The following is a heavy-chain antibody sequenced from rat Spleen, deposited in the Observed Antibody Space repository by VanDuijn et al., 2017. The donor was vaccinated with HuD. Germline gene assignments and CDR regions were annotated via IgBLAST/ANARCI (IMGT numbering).Heavy chain of an antibody. CDR2: ISPGGGDT. Sequence: EVQLVESGGGLVQPGRSMKLTCAASGFTYSNYYMAWVRQAPTKGLEWVASISPGGGDTYYRVSVKGRFTISRDNALSTLYLQMDSLRSENTATYYCARRLPGYTLFGDWGQGVMVTVSS. D-gene: IGHD1-4*01. V-gene: IGHV5-25*01. CDR1: GFTYSNYY. CDR3: ARRLPGYTLFGD. J-gene: IGHJ2*01.